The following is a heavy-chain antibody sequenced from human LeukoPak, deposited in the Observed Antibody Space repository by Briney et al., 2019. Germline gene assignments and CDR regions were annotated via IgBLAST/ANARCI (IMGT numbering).Heavy chain of an antibody. CDR1: GFTFSSYA. J-gene: IGHJ4*02. Sequence: PPGGSLRLSCAASGFTFSSYAMSWVRQAPGKGLEWVSAISGSGGSTYYADSVKGRFTISRDNSKNTLYLQMNSLRAEDTAVYYCAKDGDPTGTTSHIDYWGQGTLVTVSS. CDR2: ISGSGGST. V-gene: IGHV3-23*01. D-gene: IGHD1-7*01. CDR3: AKDGDPTGTTSHIDY.